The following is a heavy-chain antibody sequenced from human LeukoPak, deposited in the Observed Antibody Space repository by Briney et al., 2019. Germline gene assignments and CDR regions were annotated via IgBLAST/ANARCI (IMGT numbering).Heavy chain of an antibody. CDR3: ARVQSSSWGYAFDI. Sequence: ASVKVSCKASGYTFTTYNINWVRQAPGQGLEWMGWISADNGNTNYAQKFQGRVTMTTDTSTSTVYMELRSLRSDDTAVYYCARVQSSSWGYAFDIWGQGTMATVSS. D-gene: IGHD6-13*01. CDR2: ISADNGNT. CDR1: GYTFTTYN. V-gene: IGHV1-18*01. J-gene: IGHJ3*02.